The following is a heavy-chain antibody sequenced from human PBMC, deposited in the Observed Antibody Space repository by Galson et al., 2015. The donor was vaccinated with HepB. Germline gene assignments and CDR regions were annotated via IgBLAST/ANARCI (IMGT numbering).Heavy chain of an antibody. Sequence: SVKVSCKVSGDSLSEISMHWVRQAPGKGLEWMGGFDPEDGETIYAQKFQDRVTMTEDTSTDTAYMELSSLRSEDTAVYYCATGIPHYYDSREYFSWGQGTLVTVSS. J-gene: IGHJ4*02. CDR2: FDPEDGET. V-gene: IGHV1-24*01. CDR1: GDSLSEIS. CDR3: ATGIPHYYDSREYFS. D-gene: IGHD3-22*01.